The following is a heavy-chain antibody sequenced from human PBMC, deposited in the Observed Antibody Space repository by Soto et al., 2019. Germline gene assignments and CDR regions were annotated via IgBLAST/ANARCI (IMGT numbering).Heavy chain of an antibody. CDR3: ARGAIVAVPAALSSYHDYTNYRFDS. V-gene: IGHV1-69*01. CDR2: IIPMFAAT. CDR1: GGSFSDFA. J-gene: IGHJ4*02. Sequence: QVQLAQSGAEMTKPGSSVKVSRRASGGSFSDFAFSWVRQAPGQGLEWMGGIIPMFAATKYAQRLQDRVTITADESTNTVYLALNSLTSEDTAIYYCARGAIVAVPAALSSYHDYTNYRFDSWGQGTLVTVSS. D-gene: IGHD2-15*01.